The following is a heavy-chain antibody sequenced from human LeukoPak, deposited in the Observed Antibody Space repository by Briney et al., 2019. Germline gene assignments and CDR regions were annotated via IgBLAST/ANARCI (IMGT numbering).Heavy chain of an antibody. V-gene: IGHV3-43*02. Sequence: GGSLRLSCAASGFTFDDYAMHWVRQAPGKGLEWVSLISGDGGSTYYADSVKGRITISRDNIKNSLYLHMNSLRTEDTALYFCAKDIGYSSSWCYYNYAMDVWGQGTTVTVSS. D-gene: IGHD6-13*01. CDR2: ISGDGGST. J-gene: IGHJ6*02. CDR3: AKDIGYSSSWCYYNYAMDV. CDR1: GFTFDDYA.